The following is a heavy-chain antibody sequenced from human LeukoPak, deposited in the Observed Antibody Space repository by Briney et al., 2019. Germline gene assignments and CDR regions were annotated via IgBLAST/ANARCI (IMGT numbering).Heavy chain of an antibody. CDR1: GFTFSSYG. CDR2: ISYDGSNK. V-gene: IGHV3-30*18. D-gene: IGHD4-11*01. CDR3: AEVFMPYSNPRDNWFDP. Sequence: PGGSLRLSCAASGFTFSSYGMHWVRQAPGKGLEWVAVISYDGSNKYYADSVKGRFTISRDNSKNTLYLQMNSLRAEDTAVYYCAEVFMPYSNPRDNWFDPWGQGTLVTVSS. J-gene: IGHJ5*02.